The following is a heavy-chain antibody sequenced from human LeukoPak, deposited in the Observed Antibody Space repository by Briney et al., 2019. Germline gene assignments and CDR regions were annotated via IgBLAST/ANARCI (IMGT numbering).Heavy chain of an antibody. V-gene: IGHV4-34*01. J-gene: IGHJ3*02. CDR3: ARDLYSSRTNDAFVI. D-gene: IGHD6-13*01. Sequence: SETLSLTCAVYGGSFSGYYWSWIRQPPGKGLEWIGEINHSGSTNYNPSLKSRVTISVDTSKNQFSLKLSSVTAADTAVYYCARDLYSSRTNDAFVIWGQGTMVTVSS. CDR1: GGSFSGYY. CDR2: INHSGST.